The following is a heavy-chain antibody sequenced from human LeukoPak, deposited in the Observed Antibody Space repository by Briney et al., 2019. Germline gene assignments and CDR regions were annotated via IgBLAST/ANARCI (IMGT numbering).Heavy chain of an antibody. Sequence: SVKVSCTASGGTFSSYAFSWVRQAPGQGLEWMGVIITIFHTPYYAPKFQGRVTITADKSTSTVYMEMSSLRSEDTAVYYCARVRGVGSDSFDYWGQGTLVTVSS. D-gene: IGHD3-10*01. CDR1: GGTFSSYA. CDR3: ARVRGVGSDSFDY. CDR2: IITIFHTP. V-gene: IGHV1-69*06. J-gene: IGHJ4*02.